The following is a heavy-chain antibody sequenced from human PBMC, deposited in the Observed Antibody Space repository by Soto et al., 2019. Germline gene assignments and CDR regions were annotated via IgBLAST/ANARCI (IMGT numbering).Heavy chain of an antibody. CDR3: ARRYGDPSSAAGFDH. V-gene: IGHV1-18*01. CDR1: GYTFRDYG. CDR2: ISTYTGNK. D-gene: IGHD4-17*01. J-gene: IGHJ4*02. Sequence: QVQLVQSGGEVKKPGASVKVSCKASGYTFRDYGISWVRQAPGQGLEWMGWISTYTGNKNYAQRFHGRVTLTTDTSTTTAYMELRSLRSDDTAIYYCARRYGDPSSAAGFDHWGQGTLVTVSS.